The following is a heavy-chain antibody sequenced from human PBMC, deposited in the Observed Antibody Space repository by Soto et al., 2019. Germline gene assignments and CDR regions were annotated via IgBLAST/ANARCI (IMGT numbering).Heavy chain of an antibody. J-gene: IGHJ6*02. CDR1: GYIFVNYG. CDR3: VMVDNYVTPTPQDV. CDR2: ISPYTGNT. D-gene: IGHD3-16*01. Sequence: QVPLVQSGDEVKKPGASVKVSCKASGYIFVNYGIAWVRQAPGQGLEWMGWISPYTGNTHSASKVQGRLTRTPDTSTSTAYMGLGSLTSDDTAVYYCVMVDNYVTPTPQDVWGQGTTVTVSS. V-gene: IGHV1-18*01.